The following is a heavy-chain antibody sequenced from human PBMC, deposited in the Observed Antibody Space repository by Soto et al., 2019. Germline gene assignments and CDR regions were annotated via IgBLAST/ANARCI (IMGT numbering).Heavy chain of an antibody. Sequence: QVQLVQSGAEVKKPGSSVKVSCKASGGTFSSSAITWVRQAPGQGLEWMGRIIPIFGTANYNQKFQGRVTITADESTSTAYMELSSLRSEDTAVYYCARNEYSTTFYYDGMDVWDQGTTVTVSS. V-gene: IGHV1-69*01. D-gene: IGHD6-6*01. CDR1: GGTFSSSA. CDR3: ARNEYSTTFYYDGMDV. CDR2: IIPIFGTA. J-gene: IGHJ6*02.